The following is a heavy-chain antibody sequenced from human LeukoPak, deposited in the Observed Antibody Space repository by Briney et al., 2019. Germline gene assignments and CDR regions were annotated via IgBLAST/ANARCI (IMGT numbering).Heavy chain of an antibody. CDR1: GGSISNYY. Sequence: SGTLSLTCTVSGGSISNYYWSWIRQPAGKGLEWIGRIYTSGSTNYNPSLKSRVTMSVDTSKNHFSLKLSSVTAADTAVYYCARAGSLIGAYYYYYMDVWGKGTTVTISS. V-gene: IGHV4-4*07. CDR2: IYTSGST. CDR3: ARAGSLIGAYYYYYMDV. D-gene: IGHD3-10*01. J-gene: IGHJ6*03.